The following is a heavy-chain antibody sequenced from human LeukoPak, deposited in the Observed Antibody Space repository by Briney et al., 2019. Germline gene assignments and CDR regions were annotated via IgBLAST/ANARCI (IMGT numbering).Heavy chain of an antibody. V-gene: IGHV3-48*01. CDR3: ARDLSYGSSWYYYFDY. J-gene: IGHJ4*02. CDR2: ISSSSSNI. CDR1: GFTFSKCA. Sequence: GGSLRLSCTASGFTFSKCAMNWVRQAPGKGLEWVSYISSSSSNIHYADSVKGRFTISRDNAKNSLYLQMSSLRAEDTAVYYCARDLSYGSSWYYYFDYWGQGTLVTVSS. D-gene: IGHD6-13*01.